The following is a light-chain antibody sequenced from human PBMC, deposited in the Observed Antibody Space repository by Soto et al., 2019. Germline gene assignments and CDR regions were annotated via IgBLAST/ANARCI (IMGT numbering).Light chain of an antibody. V-gene: IGKV3-15*01. CDR2: GAS. Sequence: EIVMTQSPATLSVSPGERATLSCRASLSVSNNLACYRQKPGQAPRLLIYGASTRATGIAASFSGSGSWTEFTLTIRSLESEDFSVYYCRQYNNWPRTFGQGTKVEI. CDR3: RQYNNWPRT. CDR1: LSVSNN. J-gene: IGKJ1*01.